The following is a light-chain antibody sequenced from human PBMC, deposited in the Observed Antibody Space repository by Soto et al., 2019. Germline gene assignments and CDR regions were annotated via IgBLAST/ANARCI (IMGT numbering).Light chain of an antibody. CDR2: DVS. V-gene: IGLV2-14*01. CDR3: NSSTNSCNYV. CDR1: ISDVGGYDY. Sequence: QSALTQPPSASGSPGQSITISCTGTISDVGGYDYVSWYQQHPGKAPKLMIYDVSNRPSGVSNRFSGSKSGHTASLTISGLQDEDDAYYYCNSSTNSCNYVFGPGTKLTVL. J-gene: IGLJ1*01.